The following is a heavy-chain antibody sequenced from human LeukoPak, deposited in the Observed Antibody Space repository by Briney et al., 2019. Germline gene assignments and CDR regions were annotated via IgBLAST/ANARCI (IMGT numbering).Heavy chain of an antibody. D-gene: IGHD3-3*01. CDR1: GGSISSGGYY. Sequence: SETLSLTCTVSGGSISSGGYYWSWIRQHPGKGLESLGYIYYSGSTYYNPSLKTRATISVDTSKKQFSLKLSSVTAADTAVYYCARGTNFGGLYAFDIWGQGTMVTVSS. J-gene: IGHJ3*02. CDR3: ARGTNFGGLYAFDI. CDR2: IYYSGST. V-gene: IGHV4-31*03.